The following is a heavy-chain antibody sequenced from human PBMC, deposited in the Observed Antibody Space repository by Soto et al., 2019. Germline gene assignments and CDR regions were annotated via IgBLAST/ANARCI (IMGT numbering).Heavy chain of an antibody. J-gene: IGHJ4*02. Sequence: PGGSLRLSCAASGFTFSSYSMNWVRQAPGKGLEWVSSISSSSSYIYYADSVKGRFTISRDNAKNSLYLQMNSLRAEDTAVYYCAKDTYIMVGGTHIDFWGRGTLVTVSS. D-gene: IGHD1-26*01. CDR3: AKDTYIMVGGTHIDF. V-gene: IGHV3-21*01. CDR1: GFTFSSYS. CDR2: ISSSSSYI.